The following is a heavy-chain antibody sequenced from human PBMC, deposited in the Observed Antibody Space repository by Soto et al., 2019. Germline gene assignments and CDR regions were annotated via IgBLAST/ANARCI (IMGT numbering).Heavy chain of an antibody. CDR3: ARLPSRHLVDY. V-gene: IGHV4-39*01. J-gene: IGHJ4*02. CDR1: GSSINSSGYY. CDR2: MFYGVST. D-gene: IGHD3-3*02. Sequence: PSETLSLTCTVSGSSINSSGYYLCWIRQPPGKGLEWIGSMFYGVSTYYNPSLKSRVTVSVDTSKNQFSLNLRSVTAADTAVYYCARLPSRHLVDYWGQGTLVTVSS.